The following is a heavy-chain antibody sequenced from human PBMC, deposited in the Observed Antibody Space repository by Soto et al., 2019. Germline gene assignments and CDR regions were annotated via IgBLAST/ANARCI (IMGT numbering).Heavy chain of an antibody. CDR3: AREPYYYDSSGYPAQPEYYFDY. D-gene: IGHD3-22*01. Sequence: PSETLSLTCTVSGVSISSYDWSWIRPPPGKGLEWIGYIYYSGSTNYNPSLKSRVTISVDTSKNQFSLKLSSVTAADTAVYYCAREPYYYDSSGYPAQPEYYFDYWGQGTLVTSPQ. CDR2: IYYSGST. V-gene: IGHV4-59*01. J-gene: IGHJ4*02. CDR1: GVSISSYD.